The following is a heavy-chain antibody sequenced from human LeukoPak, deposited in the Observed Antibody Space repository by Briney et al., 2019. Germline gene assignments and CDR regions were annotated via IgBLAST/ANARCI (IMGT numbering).Heavy chain of an antibody. V-gene: IGHV4-34*01. CDR3: ATRKLGNDY. CDR1: GGSFSGYY. J-gene: IGHJ4*02. D-gene: IGHD7-27*01. Sequence: SETLSLTCAVYGGSFSGYYWSWIRQPPGKGLEWIGEINHSGGTNYNPSLKSRVTISVDTSKNQFSLKLYSVTAADTAVYYCATRKLGNDYWGQGTLVTVSS. CDR2: INHSGGT.